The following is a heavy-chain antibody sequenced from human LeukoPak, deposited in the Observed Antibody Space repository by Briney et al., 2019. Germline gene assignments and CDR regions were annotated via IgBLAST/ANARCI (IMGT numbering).Heavy chain of an antibody. CDR3: ARVLPSRPKVPAAPWYFDY. Sequence: ASVKVSCKASGYTFTSYGISWVRQAPGQGLEWMGWISAYNGNTNYAQKLQGRVTMTTDTSTSTAYMELRSLRSDDTAVYYCARVLPSRPKVPAAPWYFDYWGQGTLVTVSS. CDR2: ISAYNGNT. V-gene: IGHV1-18*01. J-gene: IGHJ4*02. CDR1: GYTFTSYG. D-gene: IGHD2-2*01.